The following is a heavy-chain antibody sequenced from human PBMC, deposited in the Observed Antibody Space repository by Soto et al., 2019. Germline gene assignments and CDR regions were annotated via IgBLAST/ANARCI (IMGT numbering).Heavy chain of an antibody. J-gene: IGHJ4*02. CDR2: ISTSDGTI. V-gene: IGHV3-11*01. CDR1: GFTFSDHY. CDR3: ARAMRRRAFDY. D-gene: IGHD2-2*01. Sequence: ESGGDLVKPGGSLRLSCATSGFTFSDHYMSWIRQAPGKGLEWVSYISTSDGTIYYADSVRCRFTISRDIAKNSLYLQMNSLRAEDTAVYYCARAMRRRAFDYWGQGTLVTVSS.